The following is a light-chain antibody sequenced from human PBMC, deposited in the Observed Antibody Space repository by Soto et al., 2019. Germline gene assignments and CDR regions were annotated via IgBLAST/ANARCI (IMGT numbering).Light chain of an antibody. Sequence: DVQMTQSPSSLSASVGDRVTITCRSSQSISNYLNWYQQNPGKPPRVLIYGATNVQSGLPSSFSGSGSGTDFTLTISNLRPEDFATYDCPQTDSPPLSCGQGTLL. J-gene: IGKJ5*01. V-gene: IGKV1-39*01. CDR1: QSISNY. CDR3: PQTDSPPLS. CDR2: GAT.